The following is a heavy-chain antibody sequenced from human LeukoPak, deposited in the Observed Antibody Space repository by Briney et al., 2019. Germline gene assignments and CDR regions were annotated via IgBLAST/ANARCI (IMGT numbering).Heavy chain of an antibody. J-gene: IGHJ3*02. Sequence: GGSLRLSCAASGFTFSDYALIWVRQAPGKGLEWISAIRGTGGTTYYADSVKGRCTISRDNSRNTVYLQMNSLRAEDTAVYYCAKDHTVWFGEYGAFDIWGQGTMVTVSS. CDR3: AKDHTVWFGEYGAFDI. V-gene: IGHV3-23*01. CDR2: IRGTGGTT. D-gene: IGHD3-10*01. CDR1: GFTFSDYA.